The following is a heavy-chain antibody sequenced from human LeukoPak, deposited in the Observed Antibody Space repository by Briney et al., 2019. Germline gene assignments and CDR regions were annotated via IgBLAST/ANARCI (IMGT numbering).Heavy chain of an antibody. J-gene: IGHJ3*02. CDR1: GFTFSSYG. D-gene: IGHD3-10*01. V-gene: IGHV3-30*18. Sequence: GRSLRLSCAASGFTFSSYGMHWVRQAPGKGLEWVAVIWYGGSNKYYADSVKGRFTISRDNSKNTLYLQMNSLRAEDTAVYYCAKGHSPSGSDAFDIWGQGTMVTVSS. CDR2: IWYGGSNK. CDR3: AKGHSPSGSDAFDI.